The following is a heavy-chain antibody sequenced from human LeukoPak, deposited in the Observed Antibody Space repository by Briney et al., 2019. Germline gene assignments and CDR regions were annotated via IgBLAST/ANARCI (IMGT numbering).Heavy chain of an antibody. CDR2: ISGTGLTT. V-gene: IGHV3-23*01. CDR1: GFTFSSYA. J-gene: IGHJ6*02. D-gene: IGHD4-17*01. CDR3: VKDSRASTVTDYGMDV. Sequence: QPRGSLRLSCAGSGFTFSSYAVSLFRQAPRKRLDLVSSISGTGLTTNYPDSVKVRFTISRDNSKKTVSLHMNSLRAEDTALYYCVKDSRASTVTDYGMDVWGQGNTVSVSS.